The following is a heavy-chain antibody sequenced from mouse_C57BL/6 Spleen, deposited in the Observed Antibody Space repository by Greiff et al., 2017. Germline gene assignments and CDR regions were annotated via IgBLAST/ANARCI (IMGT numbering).Heavy chain of an antibody. Sequence: QVHVKQPGAELVMPGASVKLSCKASGYTFTSYWMHWVKQRPGQGLEWIGEIDPSDSYTNYNQKFKGKSTLTVDKSSSTAYMQLSSLTSEDSAVYYCARITTVVANYWYFDVWGTGTTVTVSS. CDR1: GYTFTSYW. V-gene: IGHV1-69*01. CDR2: IDPSDSYT. D-gene: IGHD1-1*01. CDR3: ARITTVVANYWYFDV. J-gene: IGHJ1*03.